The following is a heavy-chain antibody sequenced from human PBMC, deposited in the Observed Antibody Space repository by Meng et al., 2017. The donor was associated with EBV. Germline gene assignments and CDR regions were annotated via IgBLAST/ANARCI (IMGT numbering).Heavy chain of an antibody. Sequence: QVQQQQWGPGLLKPSETLSLTCGLSGESFSGYYCSWVRQSPGKGLEWIGEVNHAGRTNFNPSLKSRVSISLDTSKNQFSLKLNSVTVADTAVYYCAEGRGTFDYWGRGTLVTVSS. CDR3: AEGRGTFDY. J-gene: IGHJ4*02. V-gene: IGHV4-34*01. CDR2: VNHAGRT. CDR1: GESFSGYY.